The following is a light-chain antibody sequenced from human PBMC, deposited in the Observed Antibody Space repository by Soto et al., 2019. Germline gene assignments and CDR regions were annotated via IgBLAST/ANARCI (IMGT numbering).Light chain of an antibody. CDR3: TSYTSSTSVL. CDR2: DVS. J-gene: IGLJ2*01. V-gene: IGLV2-14*03. Sequence: QSVLTQPASVSGSPGQSITISCTGTSSDVGGYNYVSWYQHHPGKAPKLMIYDVSSRPSGVSNRFSGSKSGNTASLTISGLQAEDEADYYCTSYTSSTSVLFGGGTKLTVL. CDR1: SSDVGGYNY.